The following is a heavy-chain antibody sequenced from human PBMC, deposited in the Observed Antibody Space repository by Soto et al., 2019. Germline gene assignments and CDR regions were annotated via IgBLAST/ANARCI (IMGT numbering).Heavy chain of an antibody. V-gene: IGHV4-61*01. D-gene: IGHD6-19*01. CDR1: GASVSSGNQY. CDR2: IYNSVIT. Sequence: QVLMHESGPGLVKPSETLSLTCTVSGASVSSGNQYWSWIRQPPRKRLEWIGFIYNSVITNYSPSLKGRVSISADTSRNQFSLKVTSVTAADTAVYYCARGWDANSWGQGALVTVSS. CDR3: ARGWDANS. J-gene: IGHJ4*02.